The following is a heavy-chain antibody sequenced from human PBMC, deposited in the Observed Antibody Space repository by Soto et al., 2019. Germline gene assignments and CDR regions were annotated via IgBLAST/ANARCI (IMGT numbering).Heavy chain of an antibody. V-gene: IGHV3-23*01. CDR3: GKRDSSGWYDY. J-gene: IGHJ4*02. Sequence: GGSLRLSCAASGFTFSSYAMNWVRQAPGKGLEWVSTITTSDGSTYYADSVKGRFTISRDNSKNTLYLQMSSLRAEDTAVYYCGKRDSSGWYDYWGQGTLVTVSS. CDR1: GFTFSSYA. CDR2: ITTSDGST. D-gene: IGHD6-19*01.